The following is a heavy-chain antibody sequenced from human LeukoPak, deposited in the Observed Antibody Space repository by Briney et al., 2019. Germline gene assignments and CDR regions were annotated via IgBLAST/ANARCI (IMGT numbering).Heavy chain of an antibody. J-gene: IGHJ3*02. Sequence: PSQTLSLTCTVSGGSISSGDYYWSWIRQPPGKGLEWIGYIYYSGSTYYNPSLKSRVTISVDTSKDQFSLKLSSVTAADTAVYYCAREVGATGAFDIWGQGTMVTVSS. CDR3: AREVGATGAFDI. D-gene: IGHD1-26*01. CDR2: IYYSGST. V-gene: IGHV4-30-4*08. CDR1: GGSISSGDYY.